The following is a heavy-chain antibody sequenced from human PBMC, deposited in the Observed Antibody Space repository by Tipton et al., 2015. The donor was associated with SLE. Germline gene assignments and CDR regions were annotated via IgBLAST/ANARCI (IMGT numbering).Heavy chain of an antibody. D-gene: IGHD6-19*01. V-gene: IGHV4-38-2*01. CDR3: AKGTRIAVAGTGGYYYYMDV. CDR2: IYHSGST. J-gene: IGHJ6*03. CDR1: GYSISSGYY. Sequence: TLSLTCAVSGYSISSGYYWGWIRQPPGKGLEWFGSIYHSGSTYYNPPLKSRVTISVDTSKNQFSLKLSSVTAADTAVYYCAKGTRIAVAGTGGYYYYMDVWGQGTMVTVSS.